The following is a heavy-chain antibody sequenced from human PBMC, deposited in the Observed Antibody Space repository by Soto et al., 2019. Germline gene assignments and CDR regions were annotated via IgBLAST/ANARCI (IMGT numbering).Heavy chain of an antibody. CDR1: GGPFSSYY. CDR3: ARGGVVMVRGITGKRTWLDP. Sequence: QVQLQQWGDGLLKPSETLSLTCAVYGGPFSSYYWNWIRLSPGKGLEWMGDINRIGSANYNPSLTGRVTMSVDSSKNQFYLRLPSVTAAGTAMYYCARGGVVMVRGITGKRTWLDPWGQGTLVIVS. V-gene: IGHV4-34*01. D-gene: IGHD3-10*01. CDR2: INRIGSA. J-gene: IGHJ5*02.